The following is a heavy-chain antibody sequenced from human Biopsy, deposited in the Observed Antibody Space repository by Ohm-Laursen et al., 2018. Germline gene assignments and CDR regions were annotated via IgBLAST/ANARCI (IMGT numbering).Heavy chain of an antibody. CDR2: ISWNSDSI. V-gene: IGHV3-9*01. Sequence: SLRLSCAASGFSFDNYVMHWVRQAPGKGLEWVSGISWNSDSIGYAGSVKGRFTISRDNAKNSLYLQMNSLRSEDTALYYCAKDRYPSSWHYYYGMDVWGQGTTVTVSS. CDR3: AKDRYPSSWHYYYGMDV. CDR1: GFSFDNYV. J-gene: IGHJ6*02. D-gene: IGHD6-13*01.